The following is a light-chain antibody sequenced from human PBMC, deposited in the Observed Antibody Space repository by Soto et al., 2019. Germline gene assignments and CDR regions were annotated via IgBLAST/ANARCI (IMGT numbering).Light chain of an antibody. V-gene: IGKV3-20*01. CDR1: QSVSSNY. CDR2: GAS. J-gene: IGKJ1*01. CDR3: QQYYGSPGIT. Sequence: EIVLTQSPGTLSLSPGERATLSCRASQSVSSNYLAWYQQKPGQAPRLLIYGASSRATDIPDRFSGSGSGTDFTLTISRLEPEDFAVYYCQQYYGSPGITFGQGTKVDMK.